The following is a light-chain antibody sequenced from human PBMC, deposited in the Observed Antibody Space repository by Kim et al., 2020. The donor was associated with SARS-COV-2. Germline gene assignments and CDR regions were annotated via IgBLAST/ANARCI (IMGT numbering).Light chain of an antibody. CDR1: QSVRKN. CDR3: HQYDNWPPSL. Sequence: PGASATLSCRASQSVRKNIAWYQQRPGQGPRLLIYGASTRATGIPARFSGSGSGTEFTLTITSLQSEDFAVYYCHQYDNWPPSLLGRGT. V-gene: IGKV3D-15*01. J-gene: IGKJ2*01. CDR2: GAS.